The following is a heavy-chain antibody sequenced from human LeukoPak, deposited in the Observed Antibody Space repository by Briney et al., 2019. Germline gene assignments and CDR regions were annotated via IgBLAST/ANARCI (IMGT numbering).Heavy chain of an antibody. J-gene: IGHJ4*02. V-gene: IGHV4-59*01. CDR1: GGSISSYY. CDR2: IYYSGST. Sequence: SETLSLTCTVSGGSISSYYWSWIRQPPGKRLEWIGYIYYSGSTNYNPSLKSRVTISVDTSKNQFSLKLSSVTAADTAVYYCAREAGGPAAIDYWGQGTLVTVSS. D-gene: IGHD2-2*01. CDR3: AREAGGPAAIDY.